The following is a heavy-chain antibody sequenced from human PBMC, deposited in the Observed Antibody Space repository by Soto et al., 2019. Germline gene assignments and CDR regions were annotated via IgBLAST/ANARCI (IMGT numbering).Heavy chain of an antibody. D-gene: IGHD6-13*01. Sequence: QVQLVQSGAEVKKPGSSVKVSCKASGGTFSNYAISWVRQAPGQGLEWMGGIIPIFGTANYAQKFQGRVTITADESTSTAYMELSSLRSEDTAVYYCARGDSSSWEYYYYYGMDVWGQGTTVTVSS. CDR1: GGTFSNYA. CDR3: ARGDSSSWEYYYYYGMDV. J-gene: IGHJ6*02. CDR2: IIPIFGTA. V-gene: IGHV1-69*01.